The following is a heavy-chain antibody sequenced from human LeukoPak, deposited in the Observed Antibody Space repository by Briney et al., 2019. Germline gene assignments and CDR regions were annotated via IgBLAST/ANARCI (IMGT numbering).Heavy chain of an antibody. Sequence: PGGPLRLSCEVSGFTFSSYAMSWIRQPPGKGLEWIGYIYYSGSTNYNPSLKSRVTISVDTSKNQFSLKLSSVTAADTAVYYCARGTTVVTPVDYWGQGTLVTVSS. CDR3: ARGTTVVTPVDY. CDR1: GFTFSSYA. D-gene: IGHD4-23*01. V-gene: IGHV4-59*01. CDR2: IYYSGST. J-gene: IGHJ4*02.